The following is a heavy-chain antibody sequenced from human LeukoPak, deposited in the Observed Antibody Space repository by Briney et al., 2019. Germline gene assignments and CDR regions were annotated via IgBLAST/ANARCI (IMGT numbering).Heavy chain of an antibody. CDR2: IYPGASDT. CDR1: GYSFTSYW. CDR3: ARHWAVGVVVPATIDYYYYYGMDV. V-gene: IGHV5-51*01. Sequence: GESLKISCKGSGYSFTSYWIGWVRQMPGKGLEWMGIIYPGASDTRYSPSFQGQVTISADKSISTAYLQWSSLKASDTAMYYCARHWAVGVVVPATIDYYYYYGMDVWGQGTTVTVSS. D-gene: IGHD2-2*01. J-gene: IGHJ6*02.